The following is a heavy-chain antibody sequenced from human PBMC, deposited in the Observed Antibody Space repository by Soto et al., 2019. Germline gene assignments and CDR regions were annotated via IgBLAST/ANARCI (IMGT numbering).Heavy chain of an antibody. Sequence: ESGGGLIQPGESLRLSCAASGFTFSTYTMSWVRQAPEKGLEWVSSISASGGSTYYADSVKGRFTIFRDNSNNTLFLHMSRLRADDTAVYYCASEVAVGLFDYWGQGTLVTVSS. D-gene: IGHD6-19*01. CDR2: ISASGGST. CDR1: GFTFSTYT. CDR3: ASEVAVGLFDY. V-gene: IGHV3-23*01. J-gene: IGHJ4*02.